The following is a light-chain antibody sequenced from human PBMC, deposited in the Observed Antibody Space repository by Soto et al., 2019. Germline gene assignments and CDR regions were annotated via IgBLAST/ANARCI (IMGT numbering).Light chain of an antibody. CDR2: AAS. Sequence: DIQMTQSPSSLSASLGDRVTITCRASQGIGVYLAWFQQKPGKVPKLLIYAASALQSGVASRFSGSGSGTDFTLTISSLQPEDIATYYCQKYNSAPLTFGGGTKVDIK. CDR3: QKYNSAPLT. V-gene: IGKV1-27*01. J-gene: IGKJ4*01. CDR1: QGIGVY.